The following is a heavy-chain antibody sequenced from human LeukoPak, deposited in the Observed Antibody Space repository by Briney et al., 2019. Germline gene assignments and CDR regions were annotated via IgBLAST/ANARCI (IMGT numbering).Heavy chain of an antibody. CDR1: GYTFTNFD. D-gene: IGHD6-6*01. J-gene: IGHJ3*02. V-gene: IGHV1-8*01. CDR3: ARVKVPYSSSSTAFDI. CDR2: MNPVSGNA. Sequence: ASVKVSCKASGYTFTNFDINWVRQAPGQGLEWMGWMNPVSGNAGSAQKFQGRVTLTRDTSISTAYMELSRLRSDDTAVYYCARVKVPYSSSSTAFDIWGQGTMVTVSS.